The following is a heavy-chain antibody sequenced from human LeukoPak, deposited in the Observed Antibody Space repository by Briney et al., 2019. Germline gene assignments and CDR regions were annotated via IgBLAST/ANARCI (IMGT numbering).Heavy chain of an antibody. V-gene: IGHV3-23*01. CDR1: GFTVSSNY. Sequence: GGSLRLSCAASGFTVSSNYMSWVRQAPGKGLEWVSAISGSGGSTYYADSVKGRFTISRDNSKNTLYLQMNSLRAEDTAVYYCAKVGYDSSGYYLYYFDYWGQGTLVTVSS. CDR2: ISGSGGST. D-gene: IGHD3-22*01. J-gene: IGHJ4*02. CDR3: AKVGYDSSGYYLYYFDY.